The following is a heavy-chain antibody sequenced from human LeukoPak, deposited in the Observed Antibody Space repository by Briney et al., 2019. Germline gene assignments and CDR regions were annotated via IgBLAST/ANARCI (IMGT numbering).Heavy chain of an antibody. D-gene: IGHD1-1*01. CDR1: RFTFSSYG. Sequence: PGGSLRLSCAASRFTFSSYGMHWVRRAPGKGLEWVAFIRSDATNKYYADSVKGRFTISRDNSKSTLYLQMNSLRAEDAAVYYCAKDGPTGTGGYYFDYWGQGTLVSVSS. CDR3: AKDGPTGTGGYYFDY. J-gene: IGHJ4*02. CDR2: IRSDATNK. V-gene: IGHV3-30*02.